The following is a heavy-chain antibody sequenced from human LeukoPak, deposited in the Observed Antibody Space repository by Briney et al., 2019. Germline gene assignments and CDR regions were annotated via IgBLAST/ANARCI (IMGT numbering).Heavy chain of an antibody. V-gene: IGHV3-23*01. J-gene: IGHJ5*02. D-gene: IGHD6-19*01. CDR3: AKDRMLSQWLANWFDP. CDR2: ISGSGGST. Sequence: GGSLRLSCAASGFTFSSYAMSWVRQAPGKGLEWVSAISGSGGSTYYADSVKGRFTISRDNSKNTLYLQMKSLRAEDTAVYYCAKDRMLSQWLANWFDPWGQGTLVTVSS. CDR1: GFTFSSYA.